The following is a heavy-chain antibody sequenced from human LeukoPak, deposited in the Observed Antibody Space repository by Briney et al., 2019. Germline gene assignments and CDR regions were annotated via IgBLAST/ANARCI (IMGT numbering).Heavy chain of an antibody. CDR2: IKQDGSER. CDR3: ARAGSHWHYVY. V-gene: IGHV3-7*01. Sequence: GGSLRLSSAASGFTFSGFSMSWVRQSPTKGLEWVANIKQDGSERYYVDSVKGRFTISRDNAKNSLSLQMNNLRVEDTAVYYCARAGSHWHYVYWGQGTVVTVSS. CDR1: GFTFSGFS. J-gene: IGHJ4*02. D-gene: IGHD3-10*01.